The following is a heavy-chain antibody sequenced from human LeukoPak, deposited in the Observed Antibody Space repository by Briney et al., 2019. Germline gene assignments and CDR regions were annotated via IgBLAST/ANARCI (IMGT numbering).Heavy chain of an antibody. D-gene: IGHD5-24*01. V-gene: IGHV3-23*01. CDR2: IGGSGDST. CDR1: GFTFYAYA. CDR3: AKRGEMAKKNPLDY. J-gene: IGHJ4*02. Sequence: PGGSLRLSCAASGFTFYAYAMTWVRQAPGKGLEWVSGIGGSGDSTIYADSVRGRFTISRDNSKDTLYLQMNNLRAEDTAIYYCAKRGEMAKKNPLDYWGQGTLVTVSS.